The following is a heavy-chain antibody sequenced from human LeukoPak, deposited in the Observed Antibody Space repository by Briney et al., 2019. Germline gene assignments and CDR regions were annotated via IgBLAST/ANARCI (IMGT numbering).Heavy chain of an antibody. CDR2: INSDGSST. CDR3: ASGRSPDFYYMDV. Sequence: PGGSLRLSCAASGFTFSSYWMHWVRQAPGKGLVWVSRINSDGSSTSYADSVKGRFTISRDNAKNSLYLQMNSLRAEDTAVYYCASGRSPDFYYMDVWGKGTTVTVSS. J-gene: IGHJ6*03. V-gene: IGHV3-74*01. CDR1: GFTFSSYW.